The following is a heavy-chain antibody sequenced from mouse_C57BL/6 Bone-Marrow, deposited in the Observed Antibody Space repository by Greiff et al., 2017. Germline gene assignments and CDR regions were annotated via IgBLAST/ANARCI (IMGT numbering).Heavy chain of an antibody. CDR3: TSRRIYDGYYGWAY. J-gene: IGHJ3*01. CDR2: IDPENGGT. Sequence: EVQLQQSGAELVRPGASVKLSCTASGFNIKDDYMDWVKQRPEQGLEWIGLIDPENGGTEYASKFQGTATIPAEPSSNPAYLQLSSLTSEDSAVYYYTSRRIYDGYYGWAYWGQGTLVTVSA. V-gene: IGHV14-4*01. D-gene: IGHD2-3*01. CDR1: GFNIKDDY.